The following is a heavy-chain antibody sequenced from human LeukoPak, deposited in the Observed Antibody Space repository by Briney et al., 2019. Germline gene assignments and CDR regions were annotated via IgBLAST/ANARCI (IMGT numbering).Heavy chain of an antibody. D-gene: IGHD2-2*01. V-gene: IGHV3-21*01. CDR2: ISSSSSYI. CDR1: EFTFSSYA. CDR3: ARGSRTFDY. Sequence: GGSLRLSCAASEFTFSSYALSWVRQAPGKGLEWVSSISSSSSYIYYADSVKGRFTISRDNAKNSLYLQMNSLRAEDTAVYYCARGSRTFDYWGQGTLVTVSS. J-gene: IGHJ4*02.